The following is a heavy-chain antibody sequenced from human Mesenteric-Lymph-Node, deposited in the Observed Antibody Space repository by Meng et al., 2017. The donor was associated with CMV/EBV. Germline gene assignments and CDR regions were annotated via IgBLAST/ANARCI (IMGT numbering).Heavy chain of an antibody. CDR2: IYYNGNT. Sequence: SETLSLTCSVSGYSVSSGYYWAWIRQSPGKGLEWIGRIYYNGNTYYNPSLRSRVTISVDTSKNQFSLKLSSVAAADTAVYFCARESSADGSGSYYHFYGLDVWGQGTTVTVSS. V-gene: IGHV4-38-2*02. J-gene: IGHJ6*02. CDR3: ARESSADGSGSYYHFYGLDV. D-gene: IGHD1-26*01. CDR1: GYSVSSGYY.